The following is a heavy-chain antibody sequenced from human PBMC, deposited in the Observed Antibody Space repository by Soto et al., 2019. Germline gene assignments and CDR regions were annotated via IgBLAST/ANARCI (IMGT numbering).Heavy chain of an antibody. Sequence: PGGSLRLSCAASGFTFSSYGMHWVRQAPGKGLEWVAVISYDGSNKYYADSVKGRFTISRDNSKNTLYLQMNSLRGEDTAVYYCAKTTVVIDYYNYGMDVWGQGTTGTVS. CDR1: GFTFSSYG. D-gene: IGHD4-17*01. CDR3: AKTTVVIDYYNYGMDV. V-gene: IGHV3-30*18. J-gene: IGHJ6*02. CDR2: ISYDGSNK.